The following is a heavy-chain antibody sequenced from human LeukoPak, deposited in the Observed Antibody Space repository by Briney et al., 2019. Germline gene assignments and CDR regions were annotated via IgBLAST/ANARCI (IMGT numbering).Heavy chain of an antibody. V-gene: IGHV4-61*02. J-gene: IGHJ3*02. CDR3: ARGGAGDYAHDAFDI. D-gene: IGHD4-17*01. CDR2: IYTSGST. Sequence: SSETLSLTCTVSGGSIISGNYYWNWIRQPAGKGLEWIGRIYTSGSTNYNPSLKSRVTISVDTSKNQFSLRLSSVTAADTAVYYCARGGAGDYAHDAFDIWGQGTMVTVSS. CDR1: GGSIISGNYY.